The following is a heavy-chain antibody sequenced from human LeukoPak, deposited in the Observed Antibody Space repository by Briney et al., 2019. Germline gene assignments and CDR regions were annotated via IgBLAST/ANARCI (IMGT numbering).Heavy chain of an antibody. CDR1: GYSFTGYY. D-gene: IGHD4-23*01. CDR3: ARERTTVVTLDYYYGMDV. CDR2: INPNSGGT. V-gene: IGHV1-2*02. J-gene: IGHJ6*02. Sequence: ASVKVSFKASGYSFTGYYIHWVRRAPGQGLEWMGWINPNSGGTKYAQKFQGRLTMTRDTSISTANMELSRLRSDDTAVYYCARERTTVVTLDYYYGMDVWGQGTTVTVSS.